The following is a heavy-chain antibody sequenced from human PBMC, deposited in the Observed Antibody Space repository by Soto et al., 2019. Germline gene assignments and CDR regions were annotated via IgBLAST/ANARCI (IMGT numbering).Heavy chain of an antibody. J-gene: IGHJ4*02. CDR3: ASGIQLWLRRINNGYSG. D-gene: IGHD5-18*01. Sequence: QVQLVQSGAEGKNPESSVKVSCKAPGVTFSTYAISWVRQAPGQGLEWMGGSIPMVGTANYAQRFQDRVTITADESTNTVYMELRRLRSEDTAVYFCASGIQLWLRRINNGYSGWGQGTLVTVSS. V-gene: IGHV1-69*12. CDR1: GVTFSTYA. CDR2: SIPMVGTA.